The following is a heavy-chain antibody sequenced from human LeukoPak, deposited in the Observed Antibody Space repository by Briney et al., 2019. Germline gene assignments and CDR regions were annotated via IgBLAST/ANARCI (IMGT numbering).Heavy chain of an antibody. CDR1: GYSINSGYY. V-gene: IGHV4-38-2*02. Sequence: KPSETLSLTCTVSGYSINSGYYWGWIRQPPGKGLEWIGSIYHSGSTYYNPSLKSRATISVDTSKNQFSLKLSSVTAADTAVYYCARVKYSYGVIDYWGQGTLVTVSS. CDR3: ARVKYSYGVIDY. J-gene: IGHJ4*02. D-gene: IGHD5-18*01. CDR2: IYHSGST.